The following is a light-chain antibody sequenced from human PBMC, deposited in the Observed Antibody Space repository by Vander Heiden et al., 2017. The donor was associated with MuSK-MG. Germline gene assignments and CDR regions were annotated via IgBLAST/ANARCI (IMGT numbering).Light chain of an antibody. J-gene: IGKJ4*01. V-gene: IGKV1-39*01. CDR1: QSISSY. CDR2: AAS. CDR3: QQNYSTPLT. Sequence: DIQMTQSPSSLSASVGDRVTITCRISQSISSYLNWYQQKPGKAPKLLIYAASSLQSGVPSRFSGSGSGTDFTLTISSLQPEDFATYYCQQNYSTPLTFGGGTKVEIK.